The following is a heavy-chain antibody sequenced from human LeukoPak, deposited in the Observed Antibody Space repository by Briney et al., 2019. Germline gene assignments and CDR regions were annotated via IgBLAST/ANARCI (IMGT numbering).Heavy chain of an antibody. D-gene: IGHD1-1*01. CDR3: ARNDYATDYFDY. CDR2: INPNSGGT. Sequence: GASVKVSCKASGYTFTGYYMHWVRQAPGQGLEWMGWINPNSGGTNYAQKFQGRVTMTRDTSITTAYMELSRLRSDDTAVYYCARNDYATDYFDYWGQGTLVTVSS. V-gene: IGHV1-2*02. J-gene: IGHJ4*02. CDR1: GYTFTGYY.